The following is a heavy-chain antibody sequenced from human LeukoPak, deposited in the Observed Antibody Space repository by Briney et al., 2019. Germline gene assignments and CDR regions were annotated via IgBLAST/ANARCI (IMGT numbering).Heavy chain of an antibody. D-gene: IGHD4-11*01. CDR3: ARLNGLSNWSQRDNDY. V-gene: IGHV3-53*01. Sequence: GGSLRPSCAVSGIPVSGNYMNWVRQAPGKGLEWVSVIYSDGRTFYADSVKGRFTISKDNSNNTVFLHMNNLGAEDTALYYCARLNGLSNWSQRDNDYWGQGTLVTVSS. CDR2: IYSDGRT. CDR1: GIPVSGNY. J-gene: IGHJ4*02.